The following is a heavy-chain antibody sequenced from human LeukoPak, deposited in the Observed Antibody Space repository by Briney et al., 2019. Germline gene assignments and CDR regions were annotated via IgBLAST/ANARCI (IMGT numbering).Heavy chain of an antibody. Sequence: ASVKVSCKASGYTFIGYYLHWVRQAPGQGLEWMGWINPTSGGTNYAQKFQDRVTMTRDTSINTAYLELSRLTSDDTAVYYCARLVGLSTTASYWGQGTLVIVSS. D-gene: IGHD5/OR15-5a*01. CDR1: GYTFIGYY. V-gene: IGHV1-2*02. CDR3: ARLVGLSTTASY. CDR2: INPTSGGT. J-gene: IGHJ4*02.